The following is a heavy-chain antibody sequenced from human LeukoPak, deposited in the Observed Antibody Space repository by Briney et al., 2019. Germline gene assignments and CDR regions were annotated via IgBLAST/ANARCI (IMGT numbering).Heavy chain of an antibody. D-gene: IGHD3-10*01. CDR1: GYGFTSFD. CDR3: ARHGRGGDGFDI. J-gene: IGHJ3*02. V-gene: IGHV1-8*01. CDR2: MSPHSANT. Sequence: ASVKVSCKASGYGFTSFDINWVRQATGHGLEWMGWMSPHSANTGYAQRFQGRVTMTRDTSTNTAFLGLSSLRSEDTALYYCARHGRGGDGFDIWGQGTKVTVSS.